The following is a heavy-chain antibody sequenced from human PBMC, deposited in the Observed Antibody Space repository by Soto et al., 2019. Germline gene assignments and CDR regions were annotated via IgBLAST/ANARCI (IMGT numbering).Heavy chain of an antibody. CDR3: ARGDYGDYGEAFDI. CDR2: IKQDGSEK. J-gene: IGHJ3*02. CDR1: GFTFSSYW. Sequence: EVQLVESGGGLVQPGGSLRLSCAASGFTFSSYWMSWVRQAPGKGLEWVANIKQDGSEKYYVDFVKGRFTISRANAKNSLYLQMNSLRAEDTAVYYCARGDYGDYGEAFDIWGQGTMVTVSS. D-gene: IGHD4-17*01. V-gene: IGHV3-7*01.